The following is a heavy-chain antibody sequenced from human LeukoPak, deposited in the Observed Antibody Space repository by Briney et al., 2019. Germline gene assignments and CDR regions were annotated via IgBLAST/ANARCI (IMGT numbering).Heavy chain of an antibody. D-gene: IGHD4-11*01. Sequence: SETLSLTCIVSGGSFSSYYWSWVRQPAGKGLEWIGRIYTSGSTNSNPSLKSRVSMSVDTSKNQFSLKLTSMTAADTAVYYCARATTVTTRWFDPWGQGTLVTASS. V-gene: IGHV4-4*07. J-gene: IGHJ5*02. CDR3: ARATTVTTRWFDP. CDR1: GGSFSSYY. CDR2: IYTSGST.